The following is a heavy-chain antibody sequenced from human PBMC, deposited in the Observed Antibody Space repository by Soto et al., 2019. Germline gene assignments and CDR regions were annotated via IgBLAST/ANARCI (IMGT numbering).Heavy chain of an antibody. Sequence: SETLSLTCAVYGGSFSGYYWSWSLQPPWKGLEWIGEINHSGSTNYNPSLKSRVTISVDTSKNQFSLKLSSVTAADTAVYYCARGGELEAAALFDYWGQGTPVTVSS. CDR1: GGSFSGYY. V-gene: IGHV4-34*01. CDR3: ARGGELEAAALFDY. D-gene: IGHD6-13*01. J-gene: IGHJ4*02. CDR2: INHSGST.